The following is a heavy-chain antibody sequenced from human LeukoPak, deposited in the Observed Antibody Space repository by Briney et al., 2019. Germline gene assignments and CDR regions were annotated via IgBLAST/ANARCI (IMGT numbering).Heavy chain of an antibody. V-gene: IGHV3-11*01. CDR3: AREDTMVRPFDY. J-gene: IGHJ4*02. CDR1: GFTFSDYY. Sequence: PGGSLRLSCAASGFTFSDYYMSWIRQAPGKGLEWASYISSSGSTIYYADSVKGRFTISRDNAKNSLYLQMNSLRAEDTAVYYCAREDTMVRPFDYWGQGTLVTVSS. CDR2: ISSSGSTI. D-gene: IGHD3-10*01.